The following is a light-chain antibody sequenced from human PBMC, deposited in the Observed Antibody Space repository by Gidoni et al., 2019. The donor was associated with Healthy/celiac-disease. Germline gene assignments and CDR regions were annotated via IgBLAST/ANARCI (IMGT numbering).Light chain of an antibody. CDR3: QQRSNWPPGYT. J-gene: IGKJ2*01. V-gene: IGKV3-11*01. CDR2: DAS. CDR1: QSVSSY. Sequence: DIVLTQSPATLSLSPGARATLSCRASQSVSSYLAWYQQKPGQAPRLLIYDASNRATGIPARFSGSGSGTDFTLTISSLEPEDFAVYYCQQRSNWPPGYTFGQGTKLEIK.